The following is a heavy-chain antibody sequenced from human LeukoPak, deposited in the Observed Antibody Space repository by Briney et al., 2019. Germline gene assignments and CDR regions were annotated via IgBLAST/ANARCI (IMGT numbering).Heavy chain of an antibody. J-gene: IGHJ6*02. Sequence: GGSLRLSCAASGFTFDDYAMHWVRQAPGKGLEWVSLISGDGGSTYYADSVKGRFTISRDNSKNSLYLQMNSLRTEDTALYYCAKDKASSSWYYYYYGMDVWGQGTTVTVSS. D-gene: IGHD6-13*01. CDR3: AKDKASSSWYYYYYGMDV. V-gene: IGHV3-43*02. CDR1: GFTFDDYA. CDR2: ISGDGGST.